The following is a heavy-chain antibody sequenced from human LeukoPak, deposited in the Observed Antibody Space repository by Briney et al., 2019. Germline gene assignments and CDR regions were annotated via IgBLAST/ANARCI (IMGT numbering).Heavy chain of an antibody. V-gene: IGHV3-30-3*01. CDR2: ISYDGSNK. CDR1: GFTFSSYA. J-gene: IGHJ4*02. CDR3: AREWFLDY. D-gene: IGHD3-10*01. Sequence: PGRSLRLSCAASGFTFSSYAMHWVRQAPGKGLEWVAVISYDGSNKYYADSVKGRFTISRDNSKNTLYLQMNSLRAEDTAVYYCAREWFLDYWGQGTLVTVSS.